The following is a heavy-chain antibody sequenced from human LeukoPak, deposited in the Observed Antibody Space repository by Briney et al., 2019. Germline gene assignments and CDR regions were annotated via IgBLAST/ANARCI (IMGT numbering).Heavy chain of an antibody. V-gene: IGHV4-59*11. CDR3: ARDRGTAVDY. CDR2: IYYSGST. J-gene: IGHJ4*02. CDR1: GGSISSHY. D-gene: IGHD6-13*01. Sequence: SETLSLTCTVSGGSISSHYWSWIRQPPGKGLEWIGYIYYSGSTNYNPSLKSRVTISVDTSKNQFSLKLSSVTAADTAVYYCARDRGTAVDYWGQGTLVTVSS.